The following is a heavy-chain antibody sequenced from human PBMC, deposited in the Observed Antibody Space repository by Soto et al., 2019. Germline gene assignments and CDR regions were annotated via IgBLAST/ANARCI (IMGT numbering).Heavy chain of an antibody. CDR1: GGSISSGGYY. J-gene: IGHJ3*02. Sequence: QLQLQESGPGLVKPSQTLSLTCTVSGGSISSGGYYWSWIRQHPGKGLEWIGYIYYSGSTYYNPSLKSRVNISVETSKNQSSLKLSSVTAADTAVYYCARDRLSSNDAFDIWGQGTMVTVSS. V-gene: IGHV4-31*03. CDR2: IYYSGST. CDR3: ARDRLSSNDAFDI.